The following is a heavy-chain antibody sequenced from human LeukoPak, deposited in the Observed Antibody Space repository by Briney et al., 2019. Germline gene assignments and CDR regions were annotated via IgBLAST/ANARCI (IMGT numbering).Heavy chain of an antibody. V-gene: IGHV1-2*06. CDR3: ARDLGYCSGGSCY. Sequence: ASVKVSCKASGYTFTGYYMHWVRQAPGQGLEWVGRINPNSGGTNYAQKFQGRVTMTRDTSISTAYMELSRLRSDDTAVYYCARDLGYCSGGSCYWGQGTLVTVSS. J-gene: IGHJ4*02. CDR2: INPNSGGT. D-gene: IGHD2-15*01. CDR1: GYTFTGYY.